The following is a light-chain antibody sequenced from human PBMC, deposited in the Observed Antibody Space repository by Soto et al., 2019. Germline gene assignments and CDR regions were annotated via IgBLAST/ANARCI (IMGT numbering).Light chain of an antibody. CDR3: QQANAFPLT. Sequence: DIQMTQSPSSVSASVGDRVTITCRASRGMNRWIVWYQQKPGKVPQVLIYSATYIQSGVPARFTGSGSGTNFTLTITGVQPEDSAAYYCQQANAFPLTCGGGTKVEIK. V-gene: IGKV1-12*01. J-gene: IGKJ4*01. CDR1: RGMNRW. CDR2: SAT.